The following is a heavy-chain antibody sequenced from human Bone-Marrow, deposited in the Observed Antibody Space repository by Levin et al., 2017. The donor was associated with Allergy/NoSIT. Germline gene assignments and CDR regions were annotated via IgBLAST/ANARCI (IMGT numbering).Heavy chain of an antibody. Sequence: LSLTCAASGFTFSSYAMTWVRQAPGKGLEWVSAISGSGGTTYYADSIKGRFTIPRDNSKNTLYLQMISLRVEDTAVYYCAKDIKGSTPRGYFDYWGQGTLVTVSS. D-gene: IGHD3-10*01. J-gene: IGHJ4*02. CDR1: GFTFSSYA. CDR2: ISGSGGTT. V-gene: IGHV3-23*01. CDR3: AKDIKGSTPRGYFDY.